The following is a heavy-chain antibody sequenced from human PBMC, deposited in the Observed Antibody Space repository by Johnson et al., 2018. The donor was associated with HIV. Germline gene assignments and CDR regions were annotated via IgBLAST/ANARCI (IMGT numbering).Heavy chain of an antibody. J-gene: IGHJ3*01. D-gene: IGHD1-14*01. CDR1: GFTFSSYA. CDR3: ARESPGGDALDL. Sequence: VQLVESGGGVVQPGRSLRLSCAASGFTFSSYAMHWVRQAPGKGLEWVAVISYDGRNKYYADSVKGRFTSSRDNSKDTLYLQMNNLRDEDTAVHYCARESPGGDALDLWGQGTMVTVSS. V-gene: IGHV3-30*04. CDR2: ISYDGRNK.